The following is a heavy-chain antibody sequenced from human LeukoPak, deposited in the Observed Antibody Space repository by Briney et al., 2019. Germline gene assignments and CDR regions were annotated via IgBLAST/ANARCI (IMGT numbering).Heavy chain of an antibody. D-gene: IGHD4-17*01. CDR3: ARTPGTYGDYDPDY. J-gene: IGHJ4*02. CDR1: GGTFSSYA. Sequence: ASVKVSCKASGGTFSSYAISWVRQAPGQGLEWMGGIIPMFGTAYYAQKFQGRVTITTDESTSTAYMELSSLRSEDTAVYYCARTPGTYGDYDPDYWGQGTLVTVSS. CDR2: IIPMFGTA. V-gene: IGHV1-69*05.